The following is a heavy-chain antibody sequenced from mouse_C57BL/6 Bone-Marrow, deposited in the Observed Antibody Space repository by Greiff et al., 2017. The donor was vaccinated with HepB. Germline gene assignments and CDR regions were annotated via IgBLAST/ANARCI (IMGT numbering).Heavy chain of an antibody. V-gene: IGHV1-81*01. J-gene: IGHJ3*01. Sequence: QVHVKQSGAELARPGASVKLSCKASGYTFTSYGISWVKQRTGQGLEWIGEIYPRSGNTYYNEKFKGKATLTADKSSSTAYMELRSLTSEDSAVYFCARSGQLRLRSFAYWGQGTLVTVSA. CDR2: IYPRSGNT. D-gene: IGHD3-2*02. CDR3: ARSGQLRLRSFAY. CDR1: GYTFTSYG.